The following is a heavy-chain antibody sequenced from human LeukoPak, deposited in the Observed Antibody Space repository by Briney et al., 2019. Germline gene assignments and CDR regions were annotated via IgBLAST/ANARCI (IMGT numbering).Heavy chain of an antibody. V-gene: IGHV3-33*08. D-gene: IGHD3-16*01. CDR2: IWYDGSNK. CDR3: ARDRITSGLDV. Sequence: GGSLRLSCAASGFTFSSYAMSWVRQAPGKGLEWVAVIWYDGSNKHYADSVKGRFTISRDNSKNTLYLQMNSLRAEDTAVYYCARDRITSGLDVWGRGTTVTVSS. CDR1: GFTFSSYA. J-gene: IGHJ6*02.